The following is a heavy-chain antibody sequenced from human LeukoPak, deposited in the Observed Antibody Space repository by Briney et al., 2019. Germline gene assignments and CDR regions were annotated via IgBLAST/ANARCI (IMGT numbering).Heavy chain of an antibody. D-gene: IGHD6-6*01. CDR2: INHSGST. J-gene: IGHJ4*02. V-gene: IGHV4-34*01. CDR1: GGSFSGYY. Sequence: PSETLCLTCAVYGGSFSGYYWSWIRQPPGKGLEWIGEINHSGSTNYNPSLKSRVTISVDTSKNQFSLKLSSVTAADTAVYYCARGTSIAARRPDYWGQGTLVTVSS. CDR3: ARGTSIAARRPDY.